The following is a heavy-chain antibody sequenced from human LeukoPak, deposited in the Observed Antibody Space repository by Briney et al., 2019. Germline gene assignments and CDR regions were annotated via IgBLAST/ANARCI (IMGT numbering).Heavy chain of an antibody. CDR2: ISSTSTYT. J-gene: IGHJ4*02. CDR3: ARVAGYCSSTSNCYFDY. V-gene: IGHV3-21*01. CDR1: GFTFSSYT. D-gene: IGHD2/OR15-2a*01. Sequence: PGGSLRLSCAASGFTFSSYTMSWVRQAPGEGLEWVSSISSTSTYTYYADSVKGRFTISRDNAKNSLYLQMNSLRAEDTAVYYCARVAGYCSSTSNCYFDYWGQGTLVTVSS.